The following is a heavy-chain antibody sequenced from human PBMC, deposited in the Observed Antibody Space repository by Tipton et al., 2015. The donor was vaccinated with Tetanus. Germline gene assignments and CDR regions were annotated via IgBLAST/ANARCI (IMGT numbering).Heavy chain of an antibody. CDR3: ARVSREGPELELDAFDI. CDR2: IIPIFGTA. V-gene: IGHV1-69*01. Sequence: QLVQSGAKVKKPGSSVKVSCKASGGTFSSYAISWVRQAPGQGLEWMGGIIPIFGTANYAQKFQGRVTITADESTSTAYMELSSLRSEDTAVYYCARVSREGPELELDAFDIWGQGTMVTVSS. D-gene: IGHD1-7*01. CDR1: GGTFSSYA. J-gene: IGHJ3*02.